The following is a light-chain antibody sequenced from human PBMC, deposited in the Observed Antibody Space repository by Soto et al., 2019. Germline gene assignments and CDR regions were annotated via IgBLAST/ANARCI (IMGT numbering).Light chain of an antibody. CDR3: QQANSFPWT. CDR2: DAS. CDR1: QGIVRW. V-gene: IGKV1-5*01. J-gene: IGKJ1*01. Sequence: DIQMTQSPSTLSASVGDRVTITCRASQGIVRWLAWYQQKPGKAPKLLIYDASSLESGVPSRFSGSGAGTEFTLTISSLQPDDFATYYCQQANSFPWTFGQGTKVDIK.